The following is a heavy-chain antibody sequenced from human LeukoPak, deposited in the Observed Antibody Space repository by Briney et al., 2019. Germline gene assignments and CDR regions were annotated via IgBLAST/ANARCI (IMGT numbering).Heavy chain of an antibody. CDR1: GFTFSSYW. D-gene: IGHD3-16*01. J-gene: IGHJ4*02. V-gene: IGHV3-74*01. CDR3: ARVNVCPRCHFDY. CDR2: INTDGIST. Sequence: PGGSLRLSCAASGFTFSSYWMHWVRQAPGKGLVWVSRINTDGISTKYADSVKGRFTISRDNAKNTLYLQMNSLRAEDTAVYYCARVNVCPRCHFDYWGQGTLVTVSS.